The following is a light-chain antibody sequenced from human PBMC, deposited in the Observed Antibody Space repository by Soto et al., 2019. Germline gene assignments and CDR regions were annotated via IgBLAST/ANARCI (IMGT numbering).Light chain of an antibody. V-gene: IGLV2-14*02. Sequence: QSALTQPASVSGSPGQSITISCTGTSNDIGGYNLVSWYQQHPGKVPKLMVYEGDKRPSGVSDRFSGSKSGNTASLTISALQAEDEADYSCQSFDSSLSGWVFGGGTKLTVL. CDR2: EGD. J-gene: IGLJ3*02. CDR1: SNDIGGYNL. CDR3: QSFDSSLSGWV.